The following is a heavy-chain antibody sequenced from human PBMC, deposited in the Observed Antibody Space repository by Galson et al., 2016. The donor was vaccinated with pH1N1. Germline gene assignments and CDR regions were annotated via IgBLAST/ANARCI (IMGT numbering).Heavy chain of an antibody. D-gene: IGHD3-3*01. CDR2: IWFDGSYE. Sequence: SLRLSCAASGFAFSSYGMHWVRQAPGKGLEWVAVIWFDGSYELYADSVKGRFTISRDNSKNTLHLQMNSLRAEDTAVYYCARGDLEWLSHFDYWGQGTLVTVSS. J-gene: IGHJ4*02. CDR1: GFAFSSYG. V-gene: IGHV3-33*01. CDR3: ARGDLEWLSHFDY.